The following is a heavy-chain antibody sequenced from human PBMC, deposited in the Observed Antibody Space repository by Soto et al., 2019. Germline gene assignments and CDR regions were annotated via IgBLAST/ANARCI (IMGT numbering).Heavy chain of an antibody. V-gene: IGHV4-59*08. CDR1: GGSISSYH. Sequence: SETLSLTCTVSGGSISSYHWSWIRQSPGKGLEWIGYTSNGAPPLYNPSLKSRVTISADTSKNQFSLRLSSVTAADTAVYYCARVGSKSFYYATDVWGQGTTVTVSS. D-gene: IGHD4-4*01. J-gene: IGHJ6*02. CDR2: TSNGAPP. CDR3: ARVGSKSFYYATDV.